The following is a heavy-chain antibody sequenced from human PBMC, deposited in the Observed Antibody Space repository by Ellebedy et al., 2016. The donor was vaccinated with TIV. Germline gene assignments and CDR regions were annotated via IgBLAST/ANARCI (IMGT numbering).Heavy chain of an antibody. CDR3: ARDEGPWQGNYYYYGMDV. CDR1: GFTFSDYY. D-gene: IGHD5-12*01. CDR2: ISSSSSYT. J-gene: IGHJ6*02. Sequence: GESLKISXAASGFTFSDYYMSWIRQAPGKGLEWVSYISSSSSYTNYADSVKGRFTISRDNAKNSLYLQMNSLRAEDTAVYYCARDEGPWQGNYYYYGMDVWGQGTTVTVSS. V-gene: IGHV3-11*06.